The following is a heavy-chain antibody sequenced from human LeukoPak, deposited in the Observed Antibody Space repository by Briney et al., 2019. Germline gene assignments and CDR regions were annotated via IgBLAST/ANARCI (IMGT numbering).Heavy chain of an antibody. D-gene: IGHD1-20*01. Sequence: PGESLKISCQGSGYPFTTYWIAWVRQMPGKGLERMGIIYPGDSDTRYSPSFQGQVTISADKSTSTAYLQWSSLKASDTAMFYCARLGITGTTLYYFVYWGQGTLVTVSS. CDR1: GYPFTTYW. V-gene: IGHV5-51*01. CDR3: ARLGITGTTLYYFVY. J-gene: IGHJ4*02. CDR2: IYPGDSDT.